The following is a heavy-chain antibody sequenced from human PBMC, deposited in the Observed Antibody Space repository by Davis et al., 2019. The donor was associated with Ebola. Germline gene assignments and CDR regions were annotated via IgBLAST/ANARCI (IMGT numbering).Heavy chain of an antibody. CDR1: GFPFYSHG. V-gene: IGHV3-7*01. Sequence: PGGSLRLSCAASGFPFYSHGMSWVRQAPGKGLEWVANIKQDGSEKYYVDSVKGRFTISRDNAKNSLYLQMNSLRAEDTAVYYCAKDVSSSLALDYWGQGTLVTVSS. CDR3: AKDVSSSLALDY. CDR2: IKQDGSEK. J-gene: IGHJ4*02. D-gene: IGHD6-6*01.